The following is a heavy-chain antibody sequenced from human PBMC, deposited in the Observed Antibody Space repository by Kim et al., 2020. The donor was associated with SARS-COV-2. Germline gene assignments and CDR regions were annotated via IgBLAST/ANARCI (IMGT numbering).Heavy chain of an antibody. J-gene: IGHJ4*02. Sequence: GGSLRLSCAASGFTFSRYWMHWVRQAPGKGLVWALRIGGDGRSTTYADSVKGRFTISRDNAANTLYLQMNSLGVDDTAVYYCARAWGSNDGPGMGAYWGQGTLVIISS. CDR3: ARAWGSNDGPGMGAY. D-gene: IGHD5-18*01. CDR1: GFTFSRYW. CDR2: IGGDGRST. V-gene: IGHV3-74*01.